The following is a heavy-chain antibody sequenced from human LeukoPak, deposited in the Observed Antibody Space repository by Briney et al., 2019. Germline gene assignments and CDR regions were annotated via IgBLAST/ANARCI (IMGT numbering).Heavy chain of an antibody. CDR2: ISAYNGNT. CDR3: ARVKFQIAAAGNWFDP. J-gene: IGHJ5*02. CDR1: GYTFTGYY. V-gene: IGHV1-18*04. D-gene: IGHD6-13*01. Sequence: GASVKVSCKASGYTFTGYYMHWVRQAPGQGLEWMGWISAYNGNTNYAQKLQGRVTMTTDTSTSTAYMELRSLRSDDTAVYYCARVKFQIAAAGNWFDPWGQGTLVTVSS.